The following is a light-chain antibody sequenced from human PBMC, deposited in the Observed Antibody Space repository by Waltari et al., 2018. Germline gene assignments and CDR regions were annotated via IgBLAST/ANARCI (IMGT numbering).Light chain of an antibody. CDR3: QSGDSSGTSWV. J-gene: IGLJ3*02. V-gene: IGLV3-25*03. CDR1: AFPNQN. CDR2: KDT. Sequence: YELKQPPSVSVSPGQTARITFPGAAFPNQNAPWCQQKPGQAPVVVIYKDTERPSGIPERFSGSSSGTTVTLTISGVQAEDAADYYCQSGDSSGTSWVFGGGTKLTVL.